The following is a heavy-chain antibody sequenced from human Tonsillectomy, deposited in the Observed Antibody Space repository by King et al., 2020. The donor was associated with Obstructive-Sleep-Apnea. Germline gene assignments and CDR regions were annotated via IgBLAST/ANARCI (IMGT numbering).Heavy chain of an antibody. CDR3: AKDKYEYGDYVRGYYYYGMDV. CDR1: GFTFEDYA. D-gene: IGHD4-17*01. V-gene: IGHV3-9*01. Sequence: VQLVESGGGLVQPGRSLRLSCEASGFTFEDYAMHWVRQAPGKGLEWVSGISWNRGSIGYADSVKGRFTISRDNAKNSLYLQMNSLRAEDTALYYCAKDKYEYGDYVRGYYYYGMDVWGQGTTVTVSS. CDR2: ISWNRGSI. J-gene: IGHJ6*02.